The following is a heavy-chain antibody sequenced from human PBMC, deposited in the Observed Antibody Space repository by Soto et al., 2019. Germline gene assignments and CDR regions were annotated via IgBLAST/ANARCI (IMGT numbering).Heavy chain of an antibody. J-gene: IGHJ4*02. CDR2: ISGSGGST. CDR1: GFTFSSYA. CDR3: AKDRYSSGWYGGYFDY. Sequence: GSLRLSCAASGFTFSSYAMSWVRQAPGKGLEWVSAISGSGGSTYYADSVKGRFTISRDNSKNTLYLQMNSLRAEDTAVYYSAKDRYSSGWYGGYFDYWGQGTLVTVSS. D-gene: IGHD6-19*01. V-gene: IGHV3-23*01.